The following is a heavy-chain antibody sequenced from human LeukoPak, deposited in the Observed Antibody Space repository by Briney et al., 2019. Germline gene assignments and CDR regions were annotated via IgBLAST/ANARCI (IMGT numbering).Heavy chain of an antibody. CDR1: GGSFSGYY. D-gene: IGHD2-15*01. V-gene: IGHV4-34*01. J-gene: IGHJ5*02. CDR2: INHSEST. Sequence: PSETLSLTCAVYGGSFSGYYWSWIRQPPGKGLKWIGEINHSESTNYNPSLKSRVTISVDTSKNQFSLKLSSVTAADTAVYYCARGKGYCSGGSCYSVRWFDPWGQGTLVTVSS. CDR3: ARGKGYCSGGSCYSVRWFDP.